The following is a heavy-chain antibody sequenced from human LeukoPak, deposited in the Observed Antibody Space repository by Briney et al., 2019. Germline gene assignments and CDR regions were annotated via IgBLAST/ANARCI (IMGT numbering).Heavy chain of an antibody. D-gene: IGHD6-13*01. CDR1: GGSISSYY. CDR3: ARAKSSSWHGDDAFDI. CDR2: IYYSGST. V-gene: IGHV4-59*01. Sequence: SETLSLTCTVSGGSISSYYWSWIRQPPGKGLEWIGYIYYSGSTNYNPSLKSRVTISVDTSKNQFSLKLSSVTAADTAVYYCARAKSSSWHGDDAFDIWGQGTMVTVSS. J-gene: IGHJ3*02.